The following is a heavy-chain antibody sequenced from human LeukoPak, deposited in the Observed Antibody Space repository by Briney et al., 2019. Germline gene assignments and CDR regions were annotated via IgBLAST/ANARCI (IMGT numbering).Heavy chain of an antibody. CDR3: ARVQRGYSYSDPDHNWYFDL. Sequence: SVKVSCKASGGTFSSYAISWVRQAPGQGLEWMGGIIPIFGTANYAQKFQGRVTITADESTSTAYMELSSLRSEDTAVYFCARVQRGYSYSDPDHNWYFDLWGRGTLVTVSS. CDR1: GGTFSSYA. J-gene: IGHJ2*01. V-gene: IGHV1-69*13. CDR2: IIPIFGTA. D-gene: IGHD5-18*01.